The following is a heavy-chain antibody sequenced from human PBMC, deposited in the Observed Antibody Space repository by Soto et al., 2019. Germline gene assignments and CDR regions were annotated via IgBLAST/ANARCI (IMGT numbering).Heavy chain of an antibody. J-gene: IGHJ5*02. D-gene: IGHD1-26*01. Sequence: QVQLVQSGAEVKKPGASVKVSCKASGYTFTSYYMHWVRQAPGQGLEWMGIINPSGGSTSYAQKFPGRLTMSRDTTPRTGYIELSTRRSEDTAVYYCVYGDASGSYYKVQGFAPWGQGTLVTVSS. V-gene: IGHV1-46*01. CDR2: INPSGGST. CDR3: VYGDASGSYYKVQGFAP. CDR1: GYTFTSYY.